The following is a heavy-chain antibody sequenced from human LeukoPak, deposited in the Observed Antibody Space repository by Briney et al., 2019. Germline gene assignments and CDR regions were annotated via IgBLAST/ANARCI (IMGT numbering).Heavy chain of an antibody. V-gene: IGHV3-7*01. J-gene: IGHJ4*02. CDR1: GSTFSSYW. D-gene: IGHD6-13*01. CDR2: IKQDGSEK. CDR3: ARTPQLVRRYFDY. Sequence: GGSLRLSCAASGSTFSSYWMSWVRQALGKGLEWVANIKQDGSEKYYVDSVKGRFTISRDNAKNSLYLQMNSLRAEDTAVYYCARTPQLVRRYFDYWGQGTLVTVSS.